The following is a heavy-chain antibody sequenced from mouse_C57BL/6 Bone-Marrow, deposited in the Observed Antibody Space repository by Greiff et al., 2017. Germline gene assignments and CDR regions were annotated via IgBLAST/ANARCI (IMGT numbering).Heavy chain of an antibody. D-gene: IGHD2-5*01. CDR1: GYSFTGYY. Sequence: EVQLQQSGPELVKPGASVKISCKASGYSFTGYYMNWVKQSPEKSLEWIGEINPSTGGTTYNQKFKAKATLTVNKSSSTAYMQLKNLTSEDSAVYYCARSHHNGSNPCWYFDVWGTGTTVTVSS. CDR3: ARSHHNGSNPCWYFDV. V-gene: IGHV1-42*01. J-gene: IGHJ1*03. CDR2: INPSTGGT.